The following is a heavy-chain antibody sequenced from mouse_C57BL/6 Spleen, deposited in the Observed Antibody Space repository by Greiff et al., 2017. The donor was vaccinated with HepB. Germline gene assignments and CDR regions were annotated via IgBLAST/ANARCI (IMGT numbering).Heavy chain of an antibody. J-gene: IGHJ4*01. V-gene: IGHV1-74*01. CDR2: IHPSDSDT. Sequence: QVQLKQPGAELVKPGASVKVSCKASGYTFTSYWMHWVKQRPGQGLEWIGRIHPSDSDTNYNQKFKGKATLTVDKSSSTAYMQLSSLTSEDSAVYYCAIDIYYYGSSPRDYAMDYWGQGTSVTVSS. D-gene: IGHD1-1*01. CDR3: AIDIYYYGSSPRDYAMDY. CDR1: GYTFTSYW.